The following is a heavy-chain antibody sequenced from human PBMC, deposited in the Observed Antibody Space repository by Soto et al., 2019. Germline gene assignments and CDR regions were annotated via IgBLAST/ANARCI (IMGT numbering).Heavy chain of an antibody. Sequence: SETLSLTCTVSGGSISSYYWSWIRQPPGKGLEWIGYIYYSGITNYNPSLRSRVSISVDTSKNQFSLKLNSVTAADTAVFYCARLEGDYDSFDYWGQGTLVTVSS. D-gene: IGHD4-17*01. CDR1: GGSISSYY. CDR2: IYYSGIT. CDR3: ARLEGDYDSFDY. J-gene: IGHJ4*02. V-gene: IGHV4-59*01.